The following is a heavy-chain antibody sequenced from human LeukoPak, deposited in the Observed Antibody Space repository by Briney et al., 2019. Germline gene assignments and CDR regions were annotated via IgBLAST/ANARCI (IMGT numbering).Heavy chain of an antibody. D-gene: IGHD5-18*01. Sequence: GGSLRLSCAASGFTFSSYGMHWVRQAPGKGLEWVALIWFDGSNIYYGDSVKGRFTISRDNSKNTLYLQMNSLRAEDTAVYYCARSGDGYSYGSDFWGQGTLVTVSS. J-gene: IGHJ4*02. CDR3: ARSGDGYSYGSDF. V-gene: IGHV3-33*01. CDR1: GFTFSSYG. CDR2: IWFDGSNI.